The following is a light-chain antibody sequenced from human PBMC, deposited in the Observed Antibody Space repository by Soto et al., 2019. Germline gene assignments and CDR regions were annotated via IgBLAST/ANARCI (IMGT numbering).Light chain of an antibody. V-gene: IGKV3-11*01. Sequence: EIVLTQSPATLSLSPGERATFSCRASQSIGTCLAWYHQKPGQPPRLLIYDASNRATDIPDRFSGSGSGTDFTLTISSLEPEDFAVYYCQQCRNWPLTFGGGTKVEIK. CDR2: DAS. CDR3: QQCRNWPLT. CDR1: QSIGTC. J-gene: IGKJ4*01.